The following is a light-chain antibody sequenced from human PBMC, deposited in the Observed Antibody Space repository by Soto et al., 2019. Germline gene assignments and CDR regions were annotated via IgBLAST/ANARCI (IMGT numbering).Light chain of an antibody. J-gene: IGKJ5*01. Sequence: EIVLTQSPATLSLSPGERATLSCRASQSVTTNLAWYQQKPGQAPRLLIYDASNRATSIPARFSGSGSGTDFTLTISNLEPEDFALYYCQQRSKWPLSVTFGQGTRLEIK. CDR2: DAS. CDR1: QSVTTN. V-gene: IGKV3-11*01. CDR3: QQRSKWPLSVT.